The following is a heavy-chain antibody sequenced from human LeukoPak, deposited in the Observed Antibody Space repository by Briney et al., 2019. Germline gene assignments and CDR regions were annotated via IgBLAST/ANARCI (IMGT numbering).Heavy chain of an antibody. CDR1: GGPISSPNHL. Sequence: SETLSLTCTVSGGPISSPNHLWGWVRQPPGKGLQWIGSVYYGGSTYSNPSLKSRVTMSADTSKNQFSLTLSSVTAADTAVYYCARVVAGTKDFQHWGQGTLVTVSS. CDR2: VYYGGST. V-gene: IGHV4-39*01. J-gene: IGHJ1*01. CDR3: ARVVAGTKDFQH. D-gene: IGHD6-19*01.